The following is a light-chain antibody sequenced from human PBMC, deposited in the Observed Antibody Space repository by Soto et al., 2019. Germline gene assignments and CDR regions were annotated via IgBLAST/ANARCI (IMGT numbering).Light chain of an antibody. J-gene: IGLJ2*01. CDR1: NSDVAGYNY. V-gene: IGLV2-14*01. CDR2: DVS. Sequence: QSVLTQPASVSGSPGQSITISCTGTNSDVAGYNYVSWYQQHPGKAPKLMIYDVSNRPSGVSNRFSGSKSGNTASLTISGLQAEDEADYYCSSYTSSSTPIFGGGTKLTVL. CDR3: SSYTSSSTPI.